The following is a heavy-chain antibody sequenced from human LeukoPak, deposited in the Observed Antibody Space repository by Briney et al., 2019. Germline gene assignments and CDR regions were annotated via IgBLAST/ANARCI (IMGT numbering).Heavy chain of an antibody. J-gene: IGHJ6*02. CDR3: AKVVPAAKYYYYYGMDV. CDR2: ISGSGGST. V-gene: IGHV3-23*01. D-gene: IGHD2-2*01. CDR1: GFTFSSYA. Sequence: GGSLRLSCAASGFTFSSYAMSWVRQAPGKGLEWVSAISGSGGSTYHADSVKGRFTISRDNSKNTLYLQMNSLRAEDTAVYYCAKVVPAAKYYYYYGMDVWGQGTTVTVSS.